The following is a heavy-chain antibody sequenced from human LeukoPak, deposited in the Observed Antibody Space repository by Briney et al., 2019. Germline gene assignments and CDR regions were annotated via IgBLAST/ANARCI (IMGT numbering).Heavy chain of an antibody. D-gene: IGHD1-1*01. CDR1: GFTFDDYG. CDR2: INWNGGTT. V-gene: IGHV3-20*04. Sequence: GGSLRLSCAASGFTFDDYGMSWVRQAPGKGLEWVSGINWNGGTTGYVDSVKGRFTISRDNAKNSLYLQMNSLRAEDTALYYCARLLSSGTTRNNWFXXWGQXTLXT. CDR3: ARLLSSGTTRNNWFXX. J-gene: IGHJ5*02.